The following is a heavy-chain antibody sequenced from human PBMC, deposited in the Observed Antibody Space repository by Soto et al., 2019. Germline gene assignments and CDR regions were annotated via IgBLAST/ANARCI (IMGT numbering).Heavy chain of an antibody. CDR3: AKYSWDDILTGLWFDP. CDR1: GFTFSSYA. D-gene: IGHD3-9*01. J-gene: IGHJ5*02. Sequence: WGSLRLSCAASGFTFSSYAMSWVRQAPGKGLEWVSAISGSGGSTYYADSVKGRFTISRDNSKNTLYLQMNSLRAEDTAVYYCAKYSWDDILTGLWFDPWGQGTLVTVSS. CDR2: ISGSGGST. V-gene: IGHV3-23*01.